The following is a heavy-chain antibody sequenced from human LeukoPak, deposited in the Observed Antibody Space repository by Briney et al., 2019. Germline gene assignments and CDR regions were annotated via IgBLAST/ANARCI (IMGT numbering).Heavy chain of an antibody. Sequence: PGRSLRLSCAASGFTFSSYAMHWVRQAPGKGLECVAVISKDGSNKYYADSVKGRVTISRDNSKNTLYLQMNSLRVEDTAVYYCARVPDSSGWSGDYWGQGTLVTVSS. V-gene: IGHV3-30*04. J-gene: IGHJ4*02. CDR2: ISKDGSNK. CDR1: GFTFSSYA. CDR3: ARVPDSSGWSGDY. D-gene: IGHD6-19*01.